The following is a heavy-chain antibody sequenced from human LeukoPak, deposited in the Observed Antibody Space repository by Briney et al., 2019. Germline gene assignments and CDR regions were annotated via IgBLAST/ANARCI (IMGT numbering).Heavy chain of an antibody. CDR2: INHSGST. CDR1: GGSFSGYY. D-gene: IGHD3-22*01. J-gene: IGHJ3*02. V-gene: IGHV4-34*01. CDR3: ARDSPAGYYDSSGYYGDAFDI. Sequence: SETLSLTCAVYGGSFSGYYWSWIRQPPGKGLEWIGEINHSGSTNYNPSLKSRVTISVDTSKNQFSLKLSSVTAADTAVYYCARDSPAGYYDSSGYYGDAFDIWGQGTMVTVSS.